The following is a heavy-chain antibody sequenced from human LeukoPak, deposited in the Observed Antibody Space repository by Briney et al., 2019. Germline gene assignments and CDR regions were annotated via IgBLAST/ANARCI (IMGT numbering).Heavy chain of an antibody. CDR2: ISAYNGNT. Sequence: ASVKVSCKASGYTFTSYGISWVRQAPGQGLEWMGRISAYNGNTNYAQKLQGRVTMTTDTSTSTAYMELRSLGSDDTAVYYCARAISHNWFDPWGQGTLVTVSS. CDR3: ARAISHNWFDP. J-gene: IGHJ5*02. V-gene: IGHV1-18*01. CDR1: GYTFTSYG.